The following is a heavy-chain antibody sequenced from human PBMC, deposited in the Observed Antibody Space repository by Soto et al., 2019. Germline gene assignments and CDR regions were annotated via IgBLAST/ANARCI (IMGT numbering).Heavy chain of an antibody. V-gene: IGHV3-23*01. Sequence: GGSLRLSCVASGFTFSNYAMTWVRQAPGKGLEWVAGISGSGGGVYHADSVKGRFTISRDNTKNTLSLQMNSLRAEDAAIYFCARVVAATINGYFDCWGQGTLVTVS. J-gene: IGHJ4*02. CDR3: ARVVAATINGYFDC. D-gene: IGHD6-25*01. CDR2: ISGSGGGV. CDR1: GFTFSNYA.